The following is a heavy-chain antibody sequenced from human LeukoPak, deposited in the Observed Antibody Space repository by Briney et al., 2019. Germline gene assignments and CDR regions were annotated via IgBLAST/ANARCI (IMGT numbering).Heavy chain of an antibody. CDR1: GFTFSSYA. J-gene: IGHJ3*01. Sequence: PGRSLRLSCAASGFTFSSYAMHWVRQAPGKGLEWVAVISYDGSNKYYADSVKGRFTISRDDSKDTLYLQMNSLKIEDTAVYYCTTRNSSPVRGGQWGQGTMVTVSS. CDR2: ISYDGSNK. CDR3: TTRNSSPVRGGQ. V-gene: IGHV3-30-3*01. D-gene: IGHD6-13*01.